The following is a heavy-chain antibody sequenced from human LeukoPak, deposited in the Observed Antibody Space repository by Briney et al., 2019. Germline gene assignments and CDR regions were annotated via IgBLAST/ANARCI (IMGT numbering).Heavy chain of an antibody. CDR2: ITSSSSTI. J-gene: IGHJ4*02. V-gene: IGHV3-48*02. Sequence: GGSLRLSCAASGFTFCSYNMNWVRQAPGKGLEWVSFITSSSSTIYYADSVKGRFTISRDNAQNSLYLQMNSLRDEDTAVYYCARGRTSSWYIDYWGQGTLVTVSS. CDR3: ARGRTSSWYIDY. D-gene: IGHD6-13*01. CDR1: GFTFCSYN.